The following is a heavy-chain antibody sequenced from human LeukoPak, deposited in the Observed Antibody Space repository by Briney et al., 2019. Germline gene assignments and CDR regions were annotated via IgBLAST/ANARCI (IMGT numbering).Heavy chain of an antibody. CDR1: GFTFSNAW. CDR3: TTAYGGIGY. Sequence: GGSLRLSCAASGFTFSNAWMSWVRQAPGKGLEWVGRIKSKTQGGPTDNAAPVKGRFTISRDDSKNTLYLQMNSLKTEDTAVYYCTTAYGGIGYWGQGALVTVS. CDR2: IKSKTQGGPT. D-gene: IGHD4-23*01. J-gene: IGHJ4*02. V-gene: IGHV3-15*01.